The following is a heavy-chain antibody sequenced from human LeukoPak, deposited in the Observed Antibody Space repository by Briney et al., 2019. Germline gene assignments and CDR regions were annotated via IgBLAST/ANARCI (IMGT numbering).Heavy chain of an antibody. Sequence: PSETLSLTCTVSGGSISSSSYYWGWIRQPPGKGLEWIGSIYYSGSTYYNPSLKSRVTISVDTSKNQFSLKLSSVTAADTAVYYCASYYYGSGSYILDYWGQGTLVTVSS. V-gene: IGHV4-39*07. CDR3: ASYYYGSGSYILDY. J-gene: IGHJ4*02. CDR2: IYYSGST. D-gene: IGHD3-10*01. CDR1: GGSISSSSYY.